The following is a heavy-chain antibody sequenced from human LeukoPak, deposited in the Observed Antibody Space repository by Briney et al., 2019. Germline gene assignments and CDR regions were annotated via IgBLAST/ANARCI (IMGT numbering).Heavy chain of an antibody. CDR3: ANVKYPVPAAIAGSNGYMDV. V-gene: IGHV3-30*02. CDR2: IRYDGSNK. CDR1: GFTFSSYG. J-gene: IGHJ6*03. Sequence: PGGSLRLSCAASGFTFSSYGMHWVRQAPGKGLEWVAFIRYDGSNKYYADSVKGRFTISRDNSKNTLYLQMNSLRAEDTAVYYCANVKYPVPAAIAGSNGYMDVWGKGNTVTVSS. D-gene: IGHD2-2*01.